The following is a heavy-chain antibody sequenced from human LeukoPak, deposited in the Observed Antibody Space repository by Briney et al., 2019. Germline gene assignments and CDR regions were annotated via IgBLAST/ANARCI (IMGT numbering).Heavy chain of an antibody. CDR1: GYTFTTFY. CDR3: AKEQDSGGYRTADN. CDR2: MNPDNGVA. Sequence: ASVKVSCKASGYTFTTFYMYWVRQAPGQGLAWMGWMNPDNGVANYAQNFQGRVTMTRDTSINTAYMELSRLTSDDTAVFYCAKEQDSGGYRTADNWGQGTLVTVSS. D-gene: IGHD2-15*01. V-gene: IGHV1-2*02. J-gene: IGHJ4*02.